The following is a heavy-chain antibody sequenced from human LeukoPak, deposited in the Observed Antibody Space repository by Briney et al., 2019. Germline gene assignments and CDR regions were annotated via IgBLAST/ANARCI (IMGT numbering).Heavy chain of an antibody. CDR2: ISYDGSNK. CDR1: GFTFSSYG. J-gene: IGHJ6*02. V-gene: IGHV3-30*18. CDR3: AKVGPDYGDDYGMDV. D-gene: IGHD4-17*01. Sequence: PGGSLRLSCAASGFTFSSYGMHWVRQAPGKGLEWVAVISYDGSNKYYADSVKGRFTISRDNSKNTLYLQMNSLRAEDTAVYYCAKVGPDYGDDYGMDVWGQGTTVTVSS.